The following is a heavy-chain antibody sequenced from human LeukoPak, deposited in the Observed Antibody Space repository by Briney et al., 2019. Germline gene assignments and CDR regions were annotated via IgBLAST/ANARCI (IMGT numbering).Heavy chain of an antibody. Sequence: GGSLRLSCAASGFTFSSYGMHWVRQTPGKGLEWVAVISYDGSNKYYADSVKGRFTISRDNSKNTLYLQMNSLRAEDTAVYYCAKSGGSGCDYWGQGTLVTVSS. CDR1: GFTFSSYG. V-gene: IGHV3-30*18. CDR3: AKSGGSGCDY. J-gene: IGHJ4*02. D-gene: IGHD6-19*01. CDR2: ISYDGSNK.